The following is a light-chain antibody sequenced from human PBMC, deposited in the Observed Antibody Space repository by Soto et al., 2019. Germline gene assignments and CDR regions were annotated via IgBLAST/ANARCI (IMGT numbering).Light chain of an antibody. V-gene: IGKV1-39*01. Sequence: DIQMTQSPSSLSASVGDRVTITWRASQSIVPYLNWYLQKPGKAPTLLIYAVSILQSGVPSRFSGSGSVTEFTHTTSSLQPEDIVTYCCNQSYTTPPYTIGQGTKEEIK. CDR3: NQSYTTPPYT. J-gene: IGKJ1*01. CDR2: AVS. CDR1: QSIVPY.